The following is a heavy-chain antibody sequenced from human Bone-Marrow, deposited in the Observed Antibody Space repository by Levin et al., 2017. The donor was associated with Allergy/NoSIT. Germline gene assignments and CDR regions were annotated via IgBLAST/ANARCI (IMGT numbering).Heavy chain of an antibody. CDR2: VYYGART. CDR3: GRSRTGDSCFYIDV. D-gene: IGHD2-2*01. CDR1: GGPISNYY. J-gene: IGHJ6*03. Sequence: SETLSLTCSVSGGPISNYYWSWIRQPPGKPLEWIGYVYYGARTNYNPSLKSRVTISVDTAKIQVSLNLTSVTAADTAEYFCGRSRTGDSCFYIDVWGKGTTVTVSS. V-gene: IGHV4-59*01.